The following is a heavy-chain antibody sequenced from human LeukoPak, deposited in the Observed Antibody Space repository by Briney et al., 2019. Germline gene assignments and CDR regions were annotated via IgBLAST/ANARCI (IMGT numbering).Heavy chain of an antibody. Sequence: ASVKVSCKAPGYTFTGYYMHWVRQAPGQGLEWMGWINPNSGGTNYAQKFQGRVTMTRDTSISTAYMELSRLRSDDTAVYYCARDHSSGWYSQFLVDAFDIWGQGTMVTVSS. J-gene: IGHJ3*02. V-gene: IGHV1-2*02. CDR1: GYTFTGYY. D-gene: IGHD6-19*01. CDR2: INPNSGGT. CDR3: ARDHSSGWYSQFLVDAFDI.